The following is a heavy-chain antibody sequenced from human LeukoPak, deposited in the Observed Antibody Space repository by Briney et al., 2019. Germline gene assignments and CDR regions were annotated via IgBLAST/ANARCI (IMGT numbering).Heavy chain of an antibody. CDR1: GGSISSGGYY. D-gene: IGHD4-23*01. J-gene: IGHJ4*02. V-gene: IGHV4-31*03. CDR2: IYYSEST. Sequence: SETLSLTCTVSGGSISSGGYYWSCIRQHPGKGLEWIGYIYYSESTYYNPSLKSRVTISVDTSKNQFSLKLSSVTAADTAVYYCARYGGNSVGNYYFDYWGQGTLVTVSS. CDR3: ARYGGNSVGNYYFDY.